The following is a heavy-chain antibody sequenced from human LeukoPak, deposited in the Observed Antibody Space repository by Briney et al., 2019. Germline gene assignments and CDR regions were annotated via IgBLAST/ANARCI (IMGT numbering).Heavy chain of an antibody. J-gene: IGHJ4*02. D-gene: IGHD6-19*01. Sequence: GGSLRLSCATSGFTLSSYSMDWVRQAPGKGLEWVSYISSGSTTIYYADSVKGRFTISRDNAKNSLYLQMNSLRAEDTAVYYCARDVEQWLVRVYYFDYWGQGTLVTVSS. CDR2: ISSGSTTI. CDR1: GFTLSSYS. V-gene: IGHV3-48*01. CDR3: ARDVEQWLVRVYYFDY.